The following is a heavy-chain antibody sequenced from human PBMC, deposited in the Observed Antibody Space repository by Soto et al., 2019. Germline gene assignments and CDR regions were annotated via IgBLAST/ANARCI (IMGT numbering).Heavy chain of an antibody. CDR2: ISYDGSNK. V-gene: IGHV3-30*18. Sequence: QVQLVECGGGVVQPGRSLRLSCAASGFTFRSYGMHWVRQAPGKGLEWVAVISYDGSNKYYADSVKGRFTISRDNSKNTLYLQMNSLRAEDTAVYYCAKSFGGSGWYLGGYGMDVWGQGTTVTVSS. CDR3: AKSFGGSGWYLGGYGMDV. D-gene: IGHD6-19*01. J-gene: IGHJ6*02. CDR1: GFTFRSYG.